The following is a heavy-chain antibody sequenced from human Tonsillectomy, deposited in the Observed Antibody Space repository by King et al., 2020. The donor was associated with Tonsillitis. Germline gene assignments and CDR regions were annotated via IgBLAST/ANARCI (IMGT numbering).Heavy chain of an antibody. V-gene: IGHV3-53*04. J-gene: IGHJ6*02. CDR1: GFTVSNNY. CDR2: IYNGGST. Sequence: EVQLVESGGGLVQPGGSLRLSCAASGFTVSNNYMSWVRQAPGKGLEWVSVIYNGGSTYYADSVKGRFTISRHNSKNTLYLQMNSLRAEDTAVYYCARGAAYYYYGIDVWGQGTTVTVSS. D-gene: IGHD1-26*01. CDR3: ARGAAYYYYGIDV.